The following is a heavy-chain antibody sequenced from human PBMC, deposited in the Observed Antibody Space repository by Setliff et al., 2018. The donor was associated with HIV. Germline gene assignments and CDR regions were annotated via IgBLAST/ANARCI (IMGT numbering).Heavy chain of an antibody. V-gene: IGHV4-39*01. CDR1: GGSVSDYY. CDR2: IYYSGST. Sequence: SETLSLTCAVYGGSVSDYYWGWIRQPPGKGLESIGSIYYSGSTYYKPSLKSRVTISVDTSKNQFSLKLSSVTAADAAVYYCARQGQLGSEWGQGTLVTVSS. J-gene: IGHJ4*02. D-gene: IGHD1-1*01. CDR3: ARQGQLGSE.